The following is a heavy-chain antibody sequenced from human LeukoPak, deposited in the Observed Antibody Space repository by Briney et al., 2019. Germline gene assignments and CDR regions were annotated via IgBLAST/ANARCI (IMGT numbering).Heavy chain of an antibody. D-gene: IGHD3-10*01. CDR1: GGSVSRSSDS. CDR2: ISGSGGST. CDR3: AKDHLLWFGELSWFDP. Sequence: ETLSLTCTVSGGSVSRSSDSWGWIRQAPGKGLEWVSAISGSGGSTYYADSVKGRFTISRDNSKNTLYLQMNSLRAEDTAVYYCAKDHLLWFGELSWFDPWGQGTLVTVSS. J-gene: IGHJ5*02. V-gene: IGHV3-23*01.